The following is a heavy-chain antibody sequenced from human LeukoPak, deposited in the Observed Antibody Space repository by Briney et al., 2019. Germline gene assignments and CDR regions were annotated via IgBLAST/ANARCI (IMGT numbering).Heavy chain of an antibody. CDR1: GGSFSGYY. D-gene: IGHD4-17*01. V-gene: IGHV4-34*01. CDR2: INHSGST. CDR3: ARERTYGDSIFDY. Sequence: PSETLSLTCAVYGGSFSGYYWSWIRQPPGKGLEWIGEINHSGSTNYNPSLKSRVTISVDTSKNQFSLKLSSVTAADTAVYYCARERTYGDSIFDYWGQGTLVTVSS. J-gene: IGHJ4*02.